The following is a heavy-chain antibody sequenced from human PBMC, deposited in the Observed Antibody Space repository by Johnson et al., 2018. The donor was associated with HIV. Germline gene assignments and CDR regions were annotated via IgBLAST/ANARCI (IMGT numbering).Heavy chain of an antibody. CDR3: AKALGELKRYDAFDI. CDR2: IGTAGDT. D-gene: IGHD3-10*01. V-gene: IGHV3-13*01. J-gene: IGHJ3*02. CDR1: GFTFSTYD. Sequence: VQLVESGGGVVQPGGSLRLSCAASGFTFSTYDMYWVRQATGKGLEWVSTIGTAGDTYYADSVKGRFTISRDNSKYSLFLQMNSLRAEDTAVYYCAKALGELKRYDAFDIWGHGTMVTVSS.